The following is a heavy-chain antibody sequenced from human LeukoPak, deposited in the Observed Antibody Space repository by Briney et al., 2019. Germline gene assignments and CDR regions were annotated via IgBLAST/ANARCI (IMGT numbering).Heavy chain of an antibody. CDR1: GGSISSGDYY. Sequence: SETLSLTCTVSGGSISSGDYYWSWIRQPPGTGLEWIGYIYYSGSTYYNPSLKSRVTISVDTSKNQFSLKLSSVTAADTAVYYCASLDYGEEFDYWGQGTLVTVSS. J-gene: IGHJ4*02. V-gene: IGHV4-30-4*08. CDR2: IYYSGST. D-gene: IGHD4-17*01. CDR3: ASLDYGEEFDY.